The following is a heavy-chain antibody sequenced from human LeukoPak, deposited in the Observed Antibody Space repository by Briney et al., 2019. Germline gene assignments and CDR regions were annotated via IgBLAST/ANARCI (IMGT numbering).Heavy chain of an antibody. CDR1: GFTFSSYT. CDR3: ASRHCSGGGCYFAGADPFDY. J-gene: IGHJ4*02. Sequence: GGSLRLSCTASGFTFSSYTMTWVRQAPGKGLKWVSTITTGDGNTYYADSVKGRFTISRDTFKNTLYLQMNSLRAEDTAVYFCASRHCSGGGCYFAGADPFDYWGQGTLVTVSS. V-gene: IGHV3-23*01. CDR2: ITTGDGNT. D-gene: IGHD2-15*01.